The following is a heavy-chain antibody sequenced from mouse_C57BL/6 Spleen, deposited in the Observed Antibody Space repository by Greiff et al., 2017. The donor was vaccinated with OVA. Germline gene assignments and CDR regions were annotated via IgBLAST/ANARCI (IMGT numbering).Heavy chain of an antibody. CDR1: GYTFTSYW. CDR3: ARSIYEGYYGFAY. CDR2: IYPSDSET. V-gene: IGHV1-61*01. Sequence: QVQLQQPGAELVRPGSSVKLSCKASGYTFTSYWMDWVKQRPGQGLEWIGNIYPSDSETHYNQKFKDKATLTVDKSSSTAYMQLSSLTSEDSAVYYCARSIYEGYYGFAYWGQGTLVTVSA. D-gene: IGHD2-3*01. J-gene: IGHJ3*01.